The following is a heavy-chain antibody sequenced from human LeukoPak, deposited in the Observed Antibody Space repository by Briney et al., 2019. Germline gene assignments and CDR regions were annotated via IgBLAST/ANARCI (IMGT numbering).Heavy chain of an antibody. D-gene: IGHD3-22*01. J-gene: IGHJ5*02. CDR3: ARGNYDSSGYKSNWFDP. V-gene: IGHV1-69*04. CDR2: IIPIFGIA. Sequence: GASVKASCKASGGTFSSYAISWVRQAPGQGLEWMGRIIPIFGIANYAQKFQGRVTITADKSTSTAYMELSSLRSEDTAVYYCARGNYDSSGYKSNWFDPWGQGTLVTVSS. CDR1: GGTFSSYA.